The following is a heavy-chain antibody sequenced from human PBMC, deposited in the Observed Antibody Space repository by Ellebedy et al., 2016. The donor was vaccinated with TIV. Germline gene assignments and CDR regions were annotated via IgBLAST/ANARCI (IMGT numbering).Heavy chain of an antibody. CDR2: ISYDGSNK. V-gene: IGHV3-30*18. CDR1: GFTFSNAW. Sequence: GESLKISXAASGFTFSNAWMSWVRQAPGKGLEWVAVISYDGSNKYYADSVKGRFTISRDNSKNTLYLQMNSLRAEDTAVYYCAKEDTIFGVDISFDYWGQGTLVTVSS. D-gene: IGHD3-3*01. CDR3: AKEDTIFGVDISFDY. J-gene: IGHJ4*02.